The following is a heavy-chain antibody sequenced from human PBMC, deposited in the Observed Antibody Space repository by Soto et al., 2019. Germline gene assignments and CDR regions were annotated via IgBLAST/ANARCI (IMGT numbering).Heavy chain of an antibody. D-gene: IGHD1-26*01. CDR3: TRGLWGAPPAFDY. CDR2: INSGAGST. J-gene: IGHJ4*02. Sequence: QVQLVQSGAEVKKPGASVKVSCKASGYTFTSYNMHWVRQAPGQGLEWTGQINSGAGSTTYAQNFQGRVAMTGDTSTDTVYMELSSLRSEDTAVYYCTRGLWGAPPAFDYWGQGTLVIVSS. V-gene: IGHV1-46*03. CDR1: GYTFTSYN.